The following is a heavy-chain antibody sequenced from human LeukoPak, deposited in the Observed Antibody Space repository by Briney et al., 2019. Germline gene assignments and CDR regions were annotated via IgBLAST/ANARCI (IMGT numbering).Heavy chain of an antibody. CDR1: GFTFSRYG. V-gene: IGHV3-33*01. D-gene: IGHD6-13*01. J-gene: IGHJ4*02. Sequence: PGGSLRLSCAASGFTFSRYGMQWVRQAPGKGLEWVAVIWSDGSNEYYGASVKGRFTISRDNSKNTMYLQMSSLTAEDTAVYYCARDFIAAAGTGDYWGQGTLVTVSS. CDR2: IWSDGSNE. CDR3: ARDFIAAAGTGDY.